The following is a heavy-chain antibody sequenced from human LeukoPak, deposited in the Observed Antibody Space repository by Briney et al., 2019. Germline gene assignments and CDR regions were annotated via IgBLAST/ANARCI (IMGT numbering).Heavy chain of an antibody. Sequence: SETLSLTCTVSGGSINSGDNYWSWIRQPPGKGLEWIVFIYYRGTTYYNPSLKSRVSISIDTSRNQFSLKLNSVTAADTAVYYCARIEDNSGYGWSHFDYWGQGRLVTVSS. J-gene: IGHJ4*02. D-gene: IGHD3-10*01. V-gene: IGHV4-30-4*01. CDR2: IYYRGTT. CDR3: ARIEDNSGYGWSHFDY. CDR1: GGSINSGDNY.